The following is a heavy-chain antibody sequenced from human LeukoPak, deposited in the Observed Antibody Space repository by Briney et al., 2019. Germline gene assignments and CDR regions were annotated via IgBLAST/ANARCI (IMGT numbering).Heavy chain of an antibody. J-gene: IGHJ4*02. Sequence: PGGSLRLSCAASGFTFSSYWMHWVRQAPGKGLVWVSRINSDGSSTSYADFVKGRFTISRDNAKNTLYLQMNSLRAEDTAVYYCARGGSYYGSGSYFNPFDYWGQGTLVTVSS. D-gene: IGHD3-10*01. CDR3: ARGGSYYGSGSYFNPFDY. CDR2: INSDGSST. CDR1: GFTFSSYW. V-gene: IGHV3-74*01.